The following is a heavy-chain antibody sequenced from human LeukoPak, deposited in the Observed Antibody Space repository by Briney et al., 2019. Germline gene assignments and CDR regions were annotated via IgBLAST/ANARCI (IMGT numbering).Heavy chain of an antibody. V-gene: IGHV1-18*01. J-gene: IGHJ4*02. D-gene: IGHD3-10*01. CDR2: ISAYNGNT. Sequence: ASVKVSCKASGYTFTSYGISWVRQAPGQGLEWMGWISAYNGNTNYAQKLQGRVTMTTDTSTSTAYMELRSLRSDDTAVYYCARDSGSLLWFGELIPGSFDYWGQGTLVTVSS. CDR1: GYTFTSYG. CDR3: ARDSGSLLWFGELIPGSFDY.